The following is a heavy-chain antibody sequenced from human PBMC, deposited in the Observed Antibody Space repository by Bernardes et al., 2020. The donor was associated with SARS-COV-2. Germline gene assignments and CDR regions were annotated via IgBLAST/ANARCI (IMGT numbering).Heavy chain of an antibody. V-gene: IGHV3-20*04. J-gene: IGHJ4*02. D-gene: IGHD2-15*01. CDR3: VRQLAFCRPSGCSRIPNVFDS. CDR1: GFTFDDYG. CDR2: VNWNGDYT. Sequence: GSLRLSCAASGFTFDDYGMGWVRQAPGKGPEWGSSVNWNGDYTDYGDSVKGRFTISRDNARNSLFLQMTSLTVGDTALYYCVRQLAFCRPSGCSRIPNVFDSWGRGILVTVSS.